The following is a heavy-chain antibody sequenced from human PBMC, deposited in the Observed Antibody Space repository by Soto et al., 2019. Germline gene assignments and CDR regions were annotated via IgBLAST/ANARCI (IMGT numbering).Heavy chain of an antibody. CDR3: ARLAPSRSKYYYGSGSYYYYYYGMDV. Sequence: SLTCAVYGGSFSGYYWSWIRQPPGKGLEWIGEINHSGSTNYNPSLKSRVTISVDTSKNQFSLKLSSVTAADTAVYYCARLAPSRSKYYYGSGSYYYYYYGMDVWGQGTTVTVSS. D-gene: IGHD3-10*01. J-gene: IGHJ6*02. V-gene: IGHV4-34*01. CDR1: GGSFSGYY. CDR2: INHSGST.